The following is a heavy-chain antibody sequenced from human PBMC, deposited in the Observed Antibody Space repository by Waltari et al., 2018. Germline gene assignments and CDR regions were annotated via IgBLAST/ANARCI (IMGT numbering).Heavy chain of an antibody. Sequence: EVQLVESGGGLVQPGGSLKLSCAASGFTFSAHWMAWVRQAPGKGMEWVLSIKEDVSETECADSRSGQCTIASDNVNNSLYLQMNGLKAEDTAVYHYTRNALYYETNGPQRGGEYWGQGTLVTVSS. J-gene: IGHJ4*02. CDR1: GFTFSAHW. V-gene: IGHV3-7*01. D-gene: IGHD3-22*01. CDR3: TRNALYYETNGPQRGGEY. CDR2: IKEDVSET.